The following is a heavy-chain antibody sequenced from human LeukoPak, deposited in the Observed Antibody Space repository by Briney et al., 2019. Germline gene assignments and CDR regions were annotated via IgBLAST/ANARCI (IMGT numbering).Heavy chain of an antibody. CDR1: GFTFSSYS. Sequence: GGSLRLSCAASGFTFSSYSMNWVRQAPGKGLEWVSSISSSSSYKYYADSVKGRFTISRDNAKNSLYLQMNSLRAEDTAVYYCARGSGGSYRNFDYWGQGTPVTVSS. D-gene: IGHD1-26*01. J-gene: IGHJ4*01. CDR3: ARGSGGSYRNFDY. CDR2: ISSSSSYK. V-gene: IGHV3-21*01.